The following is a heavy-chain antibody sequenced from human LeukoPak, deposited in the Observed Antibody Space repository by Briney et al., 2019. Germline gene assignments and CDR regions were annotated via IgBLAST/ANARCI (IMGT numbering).Heavy chain of an antibody. CDR1: GLTFSSYA. CDR3: AREDGGNGFDY. V-gene: IGHV3-23*01. D-gene: IGHD4-23*01. J-gene: IGHJ4*02. Sequence: GGSLRLSCAASGLTFSSYAMNWVRQAPGKGLEWVSAISGSGGSTYYADSVKGRFTISRDNSKNTLYLQMNSLRAEDTAVYYCAREDGGNGFDYWGQGTLVTVSS. CDR2: ISGSGGST.